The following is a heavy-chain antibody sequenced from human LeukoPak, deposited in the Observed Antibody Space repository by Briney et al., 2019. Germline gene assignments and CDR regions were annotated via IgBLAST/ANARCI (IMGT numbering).Heavy chain of an antibody. CDR2: ISYSSITI. V-gene: IGHV3-48*01. CDR1: GFPFGSYS. CDR3: ARVGSIAAAGTPDY. D-gene: IGHD6-13*01. Sequence: GGSLRLSCAASGFPFGSYSMNWVRQAPGKGLEWVSYISYSSITIYYADSVRGRFTISRDNAKNSLYLQMNSLRAEDTAVYYCARVGSIAAAGTPDYWGQGTLVTVSS. J-gene: IGHJ4*02.